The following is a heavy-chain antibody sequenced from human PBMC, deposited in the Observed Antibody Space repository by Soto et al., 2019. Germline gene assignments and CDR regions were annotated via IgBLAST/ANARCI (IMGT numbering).Heavy chain of an antibody. D-gene: IGHD4-17*01. CDR1: GFSLSTSGVG. J-gene: IGHJ5*02. CDR3: AHRLEGRGYGDGWWFGP. CDR2: IYWDDDK. Sequence: QITLKESGPTLVKPTQTLTLTCTFSGFSLSTSGVGVGWIRQPPGKALEWLALIYWDDDKRYSPSLKSRLTITKDTSKNQVVLTMTNMDPVDTATYYCAHRLEGRGYGDGWWFGPWGQGTLVTVSS. V-gene: IGHV2-5*02.